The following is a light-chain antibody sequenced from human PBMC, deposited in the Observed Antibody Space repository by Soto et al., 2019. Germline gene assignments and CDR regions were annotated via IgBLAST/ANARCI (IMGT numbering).Light chain of an antibody. V-gene: IGLV2-14*01. CDR1: SSDVGGYNY. J-gene: IGLJ1*01. CDR3: SSYTSSSTPYV. Sequence: QSALTQPASVSGSPGQSITISCTGTSSDVGGYNYVSWYQQHPVKAPKLMIYDVTNRPSGVSDRFSGSKSGNTASPTISGLQAEDEADYYCSSYTSSSTPYVFGTGTKVT. CDR2: DVT.